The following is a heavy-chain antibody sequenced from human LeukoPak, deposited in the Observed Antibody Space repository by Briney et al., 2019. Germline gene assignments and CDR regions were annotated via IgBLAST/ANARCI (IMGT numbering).Heavy chain of an antibody. Sequence: PGGSLRLSCAASGFTFSSYWMSWVRQAPGRGLEWVANIKQDGSEKYYVDSVKGRFTISGDNAKNSLYLQMNSLRAEDTAVYYCASNYYESRGYSPPLEFWGQGTLVTVSS. D-gene: IGHD3-22*01. J-gene: IGHJ4*02. CDR1: GFTFSSYW. CDR3: ASNYYESRGYSPPLEF. CDR2: IKQDGSEK. V-gene: IGHV3-7*01.